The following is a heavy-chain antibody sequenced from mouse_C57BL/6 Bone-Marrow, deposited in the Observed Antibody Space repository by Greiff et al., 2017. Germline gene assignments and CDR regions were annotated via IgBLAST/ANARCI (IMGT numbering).Heavy chain of an antibody. J-gene: IGHJ2*01. Sequence: VQLQQSGAELVRPGAPVKLSCKASGYTFTDYYINWVKQRPGQGLEWSARIYPGSGNTYYNEKSKGKATLTAEKSSSTAYMQLSSLTSEDSAVYFCARSLYYGSSYFCDYWGQGTTLTVSS. CDR2: IYPGSGNT. CDR1: GYTFTDYY. D-gene: IGHD1-1*01. CDR3: ARSLYYGSSYFCDY. V-gene: IGHV1-76*01.